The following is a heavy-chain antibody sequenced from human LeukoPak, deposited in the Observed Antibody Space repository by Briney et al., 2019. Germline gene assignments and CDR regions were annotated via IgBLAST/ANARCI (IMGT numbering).Heavy chain of an antibody. J-gene: IGHJ4*02. V-gene: IGHV4-39*01. CDR3: ARLSGQLVPWGAYYFDY. D-gene: IGHD6-13*01. CDR1: GGSISSSSYY. CDR2: IYYSGST. Sequence: SETLSLTCTVSGGSISSSSYYWGWIRQPPGKGLEWIGSIYYSGSTYYNPSLKSRVTISVDTSKNQFSLKLSSVTAADTAVYYCARLSGQLVPWGAYYFDYWGQGTLVTVSS.